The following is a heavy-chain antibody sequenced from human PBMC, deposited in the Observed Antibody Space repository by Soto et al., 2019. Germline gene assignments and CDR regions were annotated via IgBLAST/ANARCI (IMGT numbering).Heavy chain of an antibody. CDR1: GGSISSSNW. CDR2: IYHSGST. CDR3: ASSSVDTRNSFDY. V-gene: IGHV4-4*02. J-gene: IGHJ4*02. D-gene: IGHD5-18*01. Sequence: PSETLSLTCAVYGGSISSSNWWSWVRQPPGKGLEWIGEIYHSGSTNYNPSLKGRVTISVDKSKNQFSLKLSSVTAADTAPYYGASSSVDTRNSFDYWGQGTLVTVSS.